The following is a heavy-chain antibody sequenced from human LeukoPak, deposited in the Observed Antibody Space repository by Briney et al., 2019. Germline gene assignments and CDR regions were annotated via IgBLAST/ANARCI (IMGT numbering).Heavy chain of an antibody. V-gene: IGHV1-2*02. D-gene: IGHD3-22*01. J-gene: IGHJ4*02. CDR1: GYTFTAYY. CDR3: ARDYYDTSGNGSFDY. Sequence: ASVKVSCKASGYTFTAYYMHWVRQAPGQGLEWMGWINPNSGGTNYAQKFQGRVTMTRDTSISTAYMELSRLRSDDTAVFYCARDYYDTSGNGSFDYWGQGTLVTVSS. CDR2: INPNSGGT.